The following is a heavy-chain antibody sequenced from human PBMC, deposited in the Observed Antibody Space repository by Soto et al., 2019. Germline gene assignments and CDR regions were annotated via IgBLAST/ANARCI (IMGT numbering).Heavy chain of an antibody. Sequence: PGGSLRLSCAASGFTFDDYGMSWVRQAPGKGLEWGSGINWNGGSTGYADSVKGRFTISRDNSKNSLYLQMNSLRTEDTALYYCAKGSRVYPTSDYVYYYYGMDVWGQGTTVTVSS. V-gene: IGHV3-20*04. CDR1: GFTFDDYG. J-gene: IGHJ6*02. D-gene: IGHD6-13*01. CDR2: INWNGGST. CDR3: AKGSRVYPTSDYVYYYYGMDV.